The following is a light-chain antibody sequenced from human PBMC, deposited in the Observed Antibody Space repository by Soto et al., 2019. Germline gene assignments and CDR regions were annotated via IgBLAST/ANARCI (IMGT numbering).Light chain of an antibody. CDR3: GSWDSSLSAYV. CDR1: SGDVGGYYY. Sequence: QSALTQPASVSGSPGQSITISCTGTSGDVGGYYYVSWYQQLPGKAPKLMISEVSNRPSGVSNRFSGSKSGNTASLTISGLQAEDEADYYCGSWDSSLSAYVFGTGTKLTVL. V-gene: IGLV2-14*01. CDR2: EVS. J-gene: IGLJ1*01.